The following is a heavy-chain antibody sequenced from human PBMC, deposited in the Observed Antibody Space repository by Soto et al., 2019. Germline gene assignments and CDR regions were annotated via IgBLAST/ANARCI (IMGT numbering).Heavy chain of an antibody. Sequence: ASETLSLTCTVSGGSISSGSSYWGWIRQPPGKGLEWIGSIYYLGNTYYNPSLGGRVSISVDTSKNQFSLKLSSVTAADTAVYYCARGHYDYIWGSYRDEAGFDDWGQGTLVTVSS. J-gene: IGHJ4*02. V-gene: IGHV4-39*01. CDR3: ARGHYDYIWGSYRDEAGFDD. CDR2: IYYLGNT. D-gene: IGHD3-16*02. CDR1: GGSISSGSSY.